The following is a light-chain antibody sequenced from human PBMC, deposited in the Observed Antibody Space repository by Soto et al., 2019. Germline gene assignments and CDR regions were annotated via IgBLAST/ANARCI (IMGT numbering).Light chain of an antibody. CDR1: SSDVGGYNY. J-gene: IGLJ1*01. V-gene: IGLV2-11*01. CDR2: DVS. Sequence: QSALTQPRSVSGSPGQSVTISCTGTSSDVGGYNYVSWYQQNPGKAPKLMIYDVSKRPSGVPDRFSGSKSGNTASLTISGLQAEDEADYYCCSYAGSYTHVFGTGTKLTV. CDR3: CSYAGSYTHV.